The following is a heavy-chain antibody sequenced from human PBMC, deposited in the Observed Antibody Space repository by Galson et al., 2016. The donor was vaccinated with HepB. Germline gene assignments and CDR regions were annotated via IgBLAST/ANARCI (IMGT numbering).Heavy chain of an antibody. D-gene: IGHD3-3*01. CDR2: IWADGSNQ. J-gene: IGHJ6*01. Sequence: SLRLSCAASGFTFSDFGMHWVRQAPGKGLEWPAGIWADGSNQYYADAVKGRFTISRDNSKNTLDLQMDSLRAEDTAVYYCARGVTIFGVVTNPSDVWGQGTTVTVSS. V-gene: IGHV3-33*01. CDR1: GFTFSDFG. CDR3: ARGVTIFGVVTNPSDV.